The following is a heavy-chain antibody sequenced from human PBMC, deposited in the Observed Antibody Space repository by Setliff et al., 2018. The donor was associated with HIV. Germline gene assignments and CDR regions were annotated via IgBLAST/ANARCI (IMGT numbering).Heavy chain of an antibody. D-gene: IGHD3-9*01. Sequence: VKVSCKAPGYTFTGYFIHWVRQAPGQGLEWMGRINPNTGDTNYAQKFQDRVTMTRDTSINTAYMELSRLRSDDTAVYYCAREYDVLTGYYISAFDIWGQGTMVTVSS. CDR2: INPNTGDT. CDR1: GYTFTGYF. V-gene: IGHV1-2*06. J-gene: IGHJ3*02. CDR3: AREYDVLTGYYISAFDI.